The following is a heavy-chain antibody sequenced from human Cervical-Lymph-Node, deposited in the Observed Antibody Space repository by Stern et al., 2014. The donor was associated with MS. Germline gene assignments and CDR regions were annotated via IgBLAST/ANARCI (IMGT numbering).Heavy chain of an antibody. CDR1: GFTVSRDY. Sequence: EVQLLGSGGGVIQPGGSLRLSCTASGFTVSRDYMPWVRQAPGKGLEWVSLRTNVGSTFYTDSVKVRFTISRDDSKNTVYLHMTSLRAEDTAMYYCARDTSSPERSDWWGQGTLVTVSS. J-gene: IGHJ4*02. CDR2: RTNVGST. V-gene: IGHV3-53*01. D-gene: IGHD1-1*01. CDR3: ARDTSSPERSDW.